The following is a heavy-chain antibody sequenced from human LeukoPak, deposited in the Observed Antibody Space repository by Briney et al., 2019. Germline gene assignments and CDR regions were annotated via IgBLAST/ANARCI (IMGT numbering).Heavy chain of an antibody. CDR2: ISYDGSNK. V-gene: IGHV3-30-3*01. Sequence: AGGSLRLSCAASRFFSGYVMHWVRQAPGKGLEWVAVISYDGSNKYYADSVKGRFTISRDNSKNTLYLQMNSLRAEDTAVYYCARLHYYGSGSSNFDIWGQGTMVTVSS. CDR3: ARLHYYGSGSSNFDI. D-gene: IGHD3-10*01. J-gene: IGHJ3*02. CDR1: RFFSGYV.